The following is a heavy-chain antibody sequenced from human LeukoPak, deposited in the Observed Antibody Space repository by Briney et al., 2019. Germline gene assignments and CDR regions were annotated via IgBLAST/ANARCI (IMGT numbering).Heavy chain of an antibody. Sequence: GGSLRLSCAASGFTFSSYSMSWVRQAPGKGLEWVANINQDGSEKYYVDSVKGRFTISRDNAKNSLYLQMNSLRAEDTAVYYCARDGVRGVINFDYWGQGTLVTVSS. CDR1: GFTFSSYS. D-gene: IGHD3-10*01. J-gene: IGHJ4*02. CDR2: INQDGSEK. CDR3: ARDGVRGVINFDY. V-gene: IGHV3-7*01.